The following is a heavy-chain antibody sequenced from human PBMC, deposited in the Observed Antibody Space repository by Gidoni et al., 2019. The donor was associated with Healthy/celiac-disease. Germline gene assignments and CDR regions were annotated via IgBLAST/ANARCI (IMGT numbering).Heavy chain of an antibody. D-gene: IGHD4-17*01. CDR1: GGTSSSYA. Sequence: QVQMVQSGAEVKKPGSSVKVSCEASGGTSSSYAISLVRQAPGPGLEWMGRIIPILGIANSAQKFQGRVTITADKSTITAYMELSSLRSEDTAVYYCARDGSTTVTTRAAFDIWGQGTMVTVSS. CDR2: IIPILGIA. V-gene: IGHV1-69*04. CDR3: ARDGSTTVTTRAAFDI. J-gene: IGHJ3*02.